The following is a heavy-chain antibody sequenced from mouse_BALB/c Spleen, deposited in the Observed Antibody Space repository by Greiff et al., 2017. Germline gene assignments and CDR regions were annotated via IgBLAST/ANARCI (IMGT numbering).Heavy chain of an antibody. D-gene: IGHD2-3*01. CDR3: ARNGDGYSLFDV. CDR1: GYAFSSYW. Sequence: VKLMESGAELVRPGSSVKISCKASGYAFSSYWMNWVKQRPGQGLEWIGQIYPGDGDTNYNGKFKGKATLTADKSSSTAYMQLSSLTSEDSAVYFCARNGDGYSLFDVWGAGTTVTVSS. CDR2: IYPGDGDT. J-gene: IGHJ1*01. V-gene: IGHV1-80*01.